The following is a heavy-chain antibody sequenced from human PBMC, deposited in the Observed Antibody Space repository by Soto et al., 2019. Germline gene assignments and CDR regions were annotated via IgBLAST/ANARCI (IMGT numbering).Heavy chain of an antibody. V-gene: IGHV4-39*01. D-gene: IGHD6-19*01. CDR3: ASLGRRGWYQGSCFDY. CDR2: ILYSGSI. CDR1: GGSITRNNHY. J-gene: IGHJ4*02. Sequence: QLQLQESGPGLVKPSETLSLTCTVSGGSITRNNHYWGWIRQSPGKGLEWIGSILYSGSINYNPYVKGRVTIWVDTCNNLFSLKMGSVTAADTAVYYGASLGRRGWYQGSCFDYWGQGNQVTVSS.